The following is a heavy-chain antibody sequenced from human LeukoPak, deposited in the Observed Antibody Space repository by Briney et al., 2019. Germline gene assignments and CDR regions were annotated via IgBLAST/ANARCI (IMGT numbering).Heavy chain of an antibody. Sequence: PSETLSLTCTVSGGSISSSSYYWGWIRQPPGKGLEWIGSIYYSGSTHYNPSLKSRVTISVDTSKKQFSLNLSSVTAADTAVYYCARLGERSGEDYWGQGTLVTVSS. J-gene: IGHJ4*02. V-gene: IGHV4-39*07. D-gene: IGHD3-16*01. CDR3: ARLGERSGEDY. CDR1: GGSISSSSYY. CDR2: IYYSGST.